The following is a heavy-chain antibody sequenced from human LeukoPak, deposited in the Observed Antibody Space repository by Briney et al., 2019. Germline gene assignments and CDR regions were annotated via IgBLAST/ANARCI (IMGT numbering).Heavy chain of an antibody. D-gene: IGHD3-16*01. J-gene: IGHJ2*01. CDR1: GGSISSYY. CDR2: IYYSGST. CDR3: ARDPWGTPSFDL. V-gene: IGHV4-59*01. Sequence: SKTLSLTCTVSGGSISSYYWSWIRQPPGKGLEWIGYIYYSGSTNYNPSLKSRVTISVDTSKNQFSLKLSSVTAADTAVYYCARDPWGTPSFDLWGRGTLVTVSS.